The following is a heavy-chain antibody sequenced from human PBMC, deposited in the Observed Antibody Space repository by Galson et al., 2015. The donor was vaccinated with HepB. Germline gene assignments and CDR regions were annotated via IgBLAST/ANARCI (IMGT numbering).Heavy chain of an antibody. CDR1: GGSISSYY. J-gene: IGHJ5*02. CDR2: IYRSGST. CDR3: ARGHDYSVYNWFDP. Sequence: ETLSLTCTVSGGSISSYYWTWIRQPAGTGLEWIGRIYRSGSTNYNPSLKSRVTMSVDMSKNQISLKLSSVTAADTAVYYCARGHDYSVYNWFDPWGQGTLVTVSS. V-gene: IGHV4-4*07. D-gene: IGHD4-11*01.